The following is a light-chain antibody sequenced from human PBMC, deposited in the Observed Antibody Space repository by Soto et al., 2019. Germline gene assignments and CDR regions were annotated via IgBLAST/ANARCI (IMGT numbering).Light chain of an antibody. Sequence: DIQMNQSPSSLSASVGDRVTITCRASQSILSWLAWYQQKPGKAPKLLIYKASSLESGVPSRFSGSGSGTEFTLPISSLQPDDSATYYCQQYDSFSWTFGQGTKVE. J-gene: IGKJ1*01. CDR2: KAS. V-gene: IGKV1-5*03. CDR1: QSILSW. CDR3: QQYDSFSWT.